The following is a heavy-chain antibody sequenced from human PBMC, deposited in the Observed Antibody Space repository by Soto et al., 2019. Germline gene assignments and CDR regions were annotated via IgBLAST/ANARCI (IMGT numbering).Heavy chain of an antibody. J-gene: IGHJ4*02. CDR1: GGSFSGYY. V-gene: IGHV4-34*01. Sequence: QVQLQQWGAGLLKPSETLSLTCAVYGGSFSGYYWSWIRQPPGKGLEWIGEINHSGSTNYNPSLKRRVTISVDTSKNQFSLKLSSVTAADTAVYYCARYTQYYFDYWGQGTLVTVSS. D-gene: IGHD2-2*02. CDR3: ARYTQYYFDY. CDR2: INHSGST.